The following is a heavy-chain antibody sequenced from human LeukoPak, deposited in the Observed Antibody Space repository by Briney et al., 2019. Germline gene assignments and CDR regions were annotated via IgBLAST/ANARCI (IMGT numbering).Heavy chain of an antibody. D-gene: IGHD3-3*01. CDR2: IHPNSGGT. CDR1: GYTFSGYY. CDR3: ARGSGYSRAPDAFDI. J-gene: IGHJ3*02. Sequence: ASVKVSCKAFGYTFSGYYIHWVRQAPGQGLEWMGWIHPNSGGTNHPQKFQGRVTMDRDTALNTAYMELSRLRSDDKAVYYCARGSGYSRAPDAFDIWGQGTMVTVSS. V-gene: IGHV1-2*02.